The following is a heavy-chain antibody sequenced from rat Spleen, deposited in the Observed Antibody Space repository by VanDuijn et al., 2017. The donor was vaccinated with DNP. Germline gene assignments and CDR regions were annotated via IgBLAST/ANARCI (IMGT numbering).Heavy chain of an antibody. CDR2: INSAGST. V-gene: IGHV3-3*01. CDR1: GYSITSCCR. Sequence: EVQLQESGPGLVEPSQSLSLTCSVTGYSITSCCRWTWIRKFPGHKLEWMGYINSAGSTNYNPSLKGRISITSDTSKNQFFLQVNSVTTEDTATYYCARQNIVRDWFFDFWGPGTMVTVSS. D-gene: IGHD4-3*01. CDR3: ARQNIVRDWFFDF. J-gene: IGHJ1*01.